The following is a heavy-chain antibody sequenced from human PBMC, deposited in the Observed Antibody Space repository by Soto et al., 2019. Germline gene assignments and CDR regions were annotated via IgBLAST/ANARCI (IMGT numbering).Heavy chain of an antibody. Sequence: GGSLKLSCAASGFTFSRYWMNWVRQAPGKGLEWVANIKQDGTEKNYVDSVKGRFTISRDNARNSLYLQMDSLRAEDTAVYFCARGDTPMITGMDSFDIWGQGTMVTVSS. CDR1: GFTFSRYW. CDR2: IKQDGTEK. CDR3: ARGDTPMITGMDSFDI. D-gene: IGHD5-18*01. V-gene: IGHV3-7*01. J-gene: IGHJ3*02.